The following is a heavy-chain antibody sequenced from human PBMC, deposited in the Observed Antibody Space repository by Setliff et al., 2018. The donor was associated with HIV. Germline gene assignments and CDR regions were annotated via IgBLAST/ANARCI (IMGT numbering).Heavy chain of an antibody. CDR1: GGSFSGSY. Sequence: PSETLSLTCAVYGGSFSGSYWSWIRQPPGKGLEWIGELNYDGVTNHNPSLKSRVTISVEASKRQWSLKLNSVTAADTAVYYCATTECRGADCPQMYDYWGQGIRVTVSS. D-gene: IGHD2-21*02. V-gene: IGHV4-34*01. CDR3: ATTECRGADCPQMYDY. CDR2: LNYDGVT. J-gene: IGHJ4*02.